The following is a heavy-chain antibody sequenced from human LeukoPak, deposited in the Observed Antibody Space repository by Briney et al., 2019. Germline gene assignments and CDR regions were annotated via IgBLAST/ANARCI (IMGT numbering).Heavy chain of an antibody. J-gene: IGHJ4*02. Sequence: PGGSLRLSCAASGFTFSSYAMTWVRQAPGKGLEWVSAISGSGGSTYYADSVKGRFTISRDNSKNTLYLQMNSLRAEDTAVYYCAKPHPSGIAVAGPYYFDYWGQGTLVTVSS. CDR2: ISGSGGST. CDR1: GFTFSSYA. V-gene: IGHV3-23*01. CDR3: AKPHPSGIAVAGPYYFDY. D-gene: IGHD6-19*01.